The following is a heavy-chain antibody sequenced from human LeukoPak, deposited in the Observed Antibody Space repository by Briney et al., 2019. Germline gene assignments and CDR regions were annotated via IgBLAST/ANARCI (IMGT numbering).Heavy chain of an antibody. J-gene: IGHJ3*02. V-gene: IGHV4-30-2*01. CDR2: IYNSGSP. D-gene: IGHD1-26*01. Sequence: SETLSLTCAVSGGSISSDDYSWSWLRQPPGKGLEWLGYIYNSGSPYLNPSLKSRVTISIDRSKNQFSLKLSSVTAADMAVYYCARGVGFDAFDIWGQGTMVTVSS. CDR3: ARGVGFDAFDI. CDR1: GGSISSDDYS.